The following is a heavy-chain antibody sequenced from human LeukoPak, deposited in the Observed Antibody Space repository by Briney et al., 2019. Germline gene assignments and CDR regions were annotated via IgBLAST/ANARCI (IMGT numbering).Heavy chain of an antibody. CDR3: ARDKSVSVWYFDL. CDR2: IYSGGST. Sequence: GGSLRLSCAASGFTVSSNYMSWVRQAPGKGLEWVSVIYSGGSTYYGDSVKGRFTISRDKSKNTLYLQMNSLRAEDTAVYYCARDKSVSVWYFDLSGRGTLVTVSS. D-gene: IGHD5/OR15-5a*01. J-gene: IGHJ2*01. V-gene: IGHV3-66*01. CDR1: GFTVSSNY.